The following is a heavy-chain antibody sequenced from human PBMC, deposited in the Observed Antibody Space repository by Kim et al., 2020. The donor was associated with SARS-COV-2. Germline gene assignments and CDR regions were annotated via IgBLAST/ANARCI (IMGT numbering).Heavy chain of an antibody. Sequence: APKFQGRVTITADESTSTAYMELSSLRSEDTAVYYCAREGVAAAGTSFDYWGQGTLVTVSS. V-gene: IGHV1-69*01. D-gene: IGHD6-13*01. CDR3: AREGVAAAGTSFDY. J-gene: IGHJ4*02.